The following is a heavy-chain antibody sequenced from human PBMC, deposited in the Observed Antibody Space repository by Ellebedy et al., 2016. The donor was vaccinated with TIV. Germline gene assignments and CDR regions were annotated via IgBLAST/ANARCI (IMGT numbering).Heavy chain of an antibody. V-gene: IGHV3-7*01. CDR2: IKQDGSEE. Sequence: PGGSLRLSCTDSGFTVSSYWMQWVRQAPGKGLEWVANIKQDGSEEYYLDSVKGRFTISRDNAKKSLYLQMNSLRAEDTAVYYCARDGGIVGATKNAFDIWGQGTMVTVSS. J-gene: IGHJ3*02. CDR1: GFTVSSYW. CDR3: ARDGGIVGATKNAFDI. D-gene: IGHD1-26*01.